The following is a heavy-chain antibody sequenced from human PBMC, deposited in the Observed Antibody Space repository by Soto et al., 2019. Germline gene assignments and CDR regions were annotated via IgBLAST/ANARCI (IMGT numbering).Heavy chain of an antibody. D-gene: IGHD2-2*01. CDR2: ISGSGGSP. J-gene: IGHJ4*01. CDR3: AKARCSRNSCYFPDY. CDR1: GFTFNSYT. V-gene: IGHV3-23*01. Sequence: GGSLRLSCAASGFTFNSYTMAWVRQAPGKGLEWVSSISGSGGSPSYADSVQGRFTISRDNSRNTLSLQMNSLRAEDTATYYCAKARCSRNSCYFPDYWGHGSLVTVS.